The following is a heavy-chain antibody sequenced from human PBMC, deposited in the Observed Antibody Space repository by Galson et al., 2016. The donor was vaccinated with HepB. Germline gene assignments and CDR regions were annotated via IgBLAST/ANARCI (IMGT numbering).Heavy chain of an antibody. D-gene: IGHD6-19*01. CDR2: ISAYNGNT. J-gene: IGHJ6*02. Sequence: SVKVSCTASGYTFTSYGITWVRQAPGQGLEWMGWISAYNGNTNYAQKVQDRVTMTTDTSTSTSYMEMRSLRSDDTAVYYCARGFGGIAVAGYYYYYIMDVWGQGTTVTVSS. CDR3: ARGFGGIAVAGYYYYYIMDV. V-gene: IGHV1-18*01. CDR1: GYTFTSYG.